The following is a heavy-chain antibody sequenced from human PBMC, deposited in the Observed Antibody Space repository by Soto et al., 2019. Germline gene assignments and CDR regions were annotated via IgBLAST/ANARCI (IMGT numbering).Heavy chain of an antibody. CDR1: GFTFSSYG. J-gene: IGHJ6*02. CDR3: AKHRYRIQLWLGGGYYYYGMDV. V-gene: IGHV3-30*18. Sequence: QVQLVESGGGVVQPGRSLRLSCAASGFTFSSYGMHWVRQAPGKGLEWVAVISYDGSNKYYADSVKGRFTISRDNSKNTLYLQMNSLRAEDTAVYYCAKHRYRIQLWLGGGYYYYGMDVWGQGTTVTVSS. D-gene: IGHD5-18*01. CDR2: ISYDGSNK.